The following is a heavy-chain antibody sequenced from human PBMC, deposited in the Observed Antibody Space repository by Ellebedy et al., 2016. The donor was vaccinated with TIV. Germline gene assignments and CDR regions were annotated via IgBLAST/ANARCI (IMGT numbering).Heavy chain of an antibody. Sequence: MPSETLSLTCTVSGYSISSGYYWGWVRQPPGEGLEWIGSFSHYGISYYNPSLKSRVTVSVDTSKNQFSLNLSSVTAADTAVYYCVRGLGYCTNGVCRMDVWGQGTTVTVSS. D-gene: IGHD2-8*01. J-gene: IGHJ6*02. CDR1: GYSISSGYY. CDR2: FSHYGIS. V-gene: IGHV4-38-2*02. CDR3: VRGLGYCTNGVCRMDV.